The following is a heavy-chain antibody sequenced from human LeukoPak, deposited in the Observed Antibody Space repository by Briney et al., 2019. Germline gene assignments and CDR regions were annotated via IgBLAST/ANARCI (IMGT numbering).Heavy chain of an antibody. CDR2: FDPEDGET. V-gene: IGHV1-24*01. D-gene: IGHD2-2*01. CDR1: GYTLTELS. CDR3: ATLPPLVPAGPADAFDI. Sequence: ASVKVSCKVSGYTLTELSMHWVRQAPGKGLEWMGGFDPEDGETIYAQKFQGRVTITEDTSTDTAYMEVSSLRSEDTAVYDCATLPPLVPAGPADAFDIWGQGTMVTVSS. J-gene: IGHJ3*02.